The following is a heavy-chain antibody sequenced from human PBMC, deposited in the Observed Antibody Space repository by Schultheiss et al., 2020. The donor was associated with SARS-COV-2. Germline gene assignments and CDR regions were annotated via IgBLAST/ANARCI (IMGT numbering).Heavy chain of an antibody. J-gene: IGHJ6*02. CDR2: ISSSSSYT. CDR3: ARAKYSSSSVYYYGMDV. D-gene: IGHD6-6*01. CDR1: GFTFSDYY. V-gene: IGHV3-11*05. Sequence: GGSLRLSCAASGFTFSDYYMSWIRQAPGKGLEWVSYISSSSSYTNYADSVKGRFTISRDNAKNSLYLQMNSLRAEDTAVYYCARAKYSSSSVYYYGMDVWGQGTTVTVSS.